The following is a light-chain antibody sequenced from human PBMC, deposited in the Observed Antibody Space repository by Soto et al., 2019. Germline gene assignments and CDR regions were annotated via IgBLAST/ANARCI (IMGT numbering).Light chain of an antibody. V-gene: IGLV2-14*01. Sequence: QSALTQPASASGSPGQSITISCTGTSSDIGSYDYVSWYQQHPGKAPNLIIYEVTDRPSGVSNRFSGSKSGNTASLTISGLQAEDEADYYCSSFTSTSTRLFGSGTKLTVL. CDR1: SSDIGSYDY. J-gene: IGLJ1*01. CDR3: SSFTSTSTRL. CDR2: EVT.